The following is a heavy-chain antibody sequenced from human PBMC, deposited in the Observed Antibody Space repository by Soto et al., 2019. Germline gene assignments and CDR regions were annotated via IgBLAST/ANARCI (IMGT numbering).Heavy chain of an antibody. J-gene: IGHJ4*02. V-gene: IGHV1-2*02. CDR2: INPNSGGT. CDR3: ARETHYCSSTSCPPDY. D-gene: IGHD2-2*01. CDR1: GYTFTGYY. Sequence: ASVKVSCKASGYTFTGYYMHWVRQAPGQGLEWMGWINPNSGGTNYAQKFQGRVTMTRDTSTSTAYMELSRLRSDDTAVYYCARETHYCSSTSCPPDYWGQGTLVTVSS.